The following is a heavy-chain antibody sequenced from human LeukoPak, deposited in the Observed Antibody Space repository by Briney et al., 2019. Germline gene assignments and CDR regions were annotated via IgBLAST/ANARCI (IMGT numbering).Heavy chain of an antibody. V-gene: IGHV3-7*01. Sequence: GGSLRLSCAASGFTFTDYWMSWVRQAPGKGLEWVANIKRDGSEKYYVDSVKGRSTISRDNPKKSVYLQMNSLRAEDTAIYYCARDVSVSGMDVWGQGTTVTVSS. CDR2: IKRDGSEK. CDR3: ARDVSVSGMDV. D-gene: IGHD5/OR15-5a*01. CDR1: GFTFTDYW. J-gene: IGHJ6*02.